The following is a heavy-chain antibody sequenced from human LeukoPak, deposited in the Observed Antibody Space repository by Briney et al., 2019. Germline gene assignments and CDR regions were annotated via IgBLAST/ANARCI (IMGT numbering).Heavy chain of an antibody. CDR3: ARDSGDSGSYIDY. V-gene: IGHV1-69*13. CDR1: GYTFTSYG. Sequence: SVKVSCKASGYTFTSYGISWVRQAPGQGLEWMGGIIPIFGTANYAQKFQGRVTITADESTSTAYMELSSLRSEDTAVYYCARDSGDSGSYIDYWGQGTLVTVSS. CDR2: IIPIFGTA. J-gene: IGHJ4*02. D-gene: IGHD5-12*01.